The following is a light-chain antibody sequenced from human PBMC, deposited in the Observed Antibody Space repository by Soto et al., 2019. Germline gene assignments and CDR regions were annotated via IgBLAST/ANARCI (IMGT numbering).Light chain of an antibody. CDR3: CSYTTSNTRQIV. CDR2: DVS. CDR1: SSEVGGYNY. Sequence: QSVLTQPASVSGSPGQSTTISCTGTSSEVGGYNYVSWYQQHPGKAPKFMIYDVSNRPSGVSNRFSGSKSGNTASLTISGLQAEDEADYYCCSYTTSNTRQIVFGTGTKVTVL. V-gene: IGLV2-14*01. J-gene: IGLJ1*01.